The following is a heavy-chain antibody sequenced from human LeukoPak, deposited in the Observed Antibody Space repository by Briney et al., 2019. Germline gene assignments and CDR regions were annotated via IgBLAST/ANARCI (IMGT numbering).Heavy chain of an antibody. CDR1: GFTFSDYY. CDR2: ITSSGSTI. Sequence: GGSLRLSCAASGFTFSDYYMNWIRHAPGKGLEWVSYITSSGSTIYYADSVKGRFTVSRDNAKDSLYLQMNSLRAEDTAVYYCARQGYCSRGSCYWSGWFDPWGQGTLVTVSP. CDR3: ARQGYCSRGSCYWSGWFDP. D-gene: IGHD2-15*01. J-gene: IGHJ5*02. V-gene: IGHV3-11*01.